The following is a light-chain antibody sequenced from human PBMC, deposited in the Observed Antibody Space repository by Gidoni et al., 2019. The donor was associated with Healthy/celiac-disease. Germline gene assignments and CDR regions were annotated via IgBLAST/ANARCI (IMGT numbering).Light chain of an antibody. Sequence: IQVTQSPSSLSASVGDRVTITCRASQSISSYLNWYQQKPGKAPKLLIYAASSLHSGVPSRFSGSGSGTDFTLTISSLEPEDFATYYCQQSYSTPQTFGQGTKLEIK. CDR3: QQSYSTPQT. CDR2: AAS. V-gene: IGKV1-39*01. CDR1: QSISSY. J-gene: IGKJ2*01.